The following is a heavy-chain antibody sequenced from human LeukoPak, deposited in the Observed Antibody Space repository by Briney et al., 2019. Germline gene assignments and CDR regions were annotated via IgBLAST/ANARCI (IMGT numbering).Heavy chain of an antibody. J-gene: IGHJ4*02. CDR3: ARDRGPISSSSWTFFDY. D-gene: IGHD6-13*01. CDR1: GFTFDDYG. CDR2: INWNGGST. V-gene: IGHV3-20*04. Sequence: PGGSLRLSCAASGFTFDDYGMSWVRQVPGKGLEWVSGINWNGGSTGYADSVKGRFTISRDNAKNSLYLQMNSLRAEDTALYYCARDRGPISSSSWTFFDYWGQGTLVTVSS.